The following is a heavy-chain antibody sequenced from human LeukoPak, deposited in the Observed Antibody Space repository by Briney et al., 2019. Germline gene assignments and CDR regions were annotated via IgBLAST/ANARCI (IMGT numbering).Heavy chain of an antibody. Sequence: GGSLKISCQGSGYSFTSYWIGWVRPMPGKGLEWMGIIYPGDSDTKYSPSFQGQVTISADKSISTAYLQWSSLKASDTAMYYCARLNYYDSSGCDYWGQGTLVTVSS. V-gene: IGHV5-51*01. D-gene: IGHD3-22*01. CDR2: IYPGDSDT. CDR3: ARLNYYDSSGCDY. CDR1: GYSFTSYW. J-gene: IGHJ4*02.